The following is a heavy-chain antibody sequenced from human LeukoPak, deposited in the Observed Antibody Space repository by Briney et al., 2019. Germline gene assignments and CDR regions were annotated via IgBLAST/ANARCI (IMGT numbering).Heavy chain of an antibody. CDR3: AILLAYRSSSYGGSWFDP. Sequence: GGSLRLSCEASGFTFMVYAMSCGRHAPRKGLECVSFISVSRGLTYYADSVRGRFTISRDNPKNTLYLHMNSLRAKDTRVYYCAILLAYRSSSYGGSWFDPWGQGTLVTVSS. CDR2: ISVSRGLT. V-gene: IGHV3-23*01. CDR1: GFTFMVYA. D-gene: IGHD6-13*01. J-gene: IGHJ5*02.